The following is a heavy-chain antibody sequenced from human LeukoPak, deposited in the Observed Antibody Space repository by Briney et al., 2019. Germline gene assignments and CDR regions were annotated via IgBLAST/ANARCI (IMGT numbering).Heavy chain of an antibody. Sequence: GGSLRLSCAASGFTFSRYAMHWVRQAPGKGLEWVALISYDGTNKFYEDSVRGRFTISRDNSKNTLFLQVNSLRAEDTAVYYCARDLTGWGESSGYSDYWGQGTLVTVSS. D-gene: IGHD3-22*01. J-gene: IGHJ4*02. CDR3: ARDLTGWGESSGYSDY. CDR1: GFTFSRYA. V-gene: IGHV3-30*01. CDR2: ISYDGTNK.